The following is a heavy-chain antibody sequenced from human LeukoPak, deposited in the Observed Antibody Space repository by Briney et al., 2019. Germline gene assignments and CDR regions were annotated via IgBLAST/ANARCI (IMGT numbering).Heavy chain of an antibody. V-gene: IGHV3-23*01. CDR3: AKQLGYCSDGSCYFPY. CDR2: ISGSDGRT. CDR1: RFIFSDYA. D-gene: IGHD2-15*01. Sequence: GGSLRLSCAASRFIFSDYAMSWVRQAPGKGLEWVSTISGSDGRTYYADSVQGRFTISRDNSKSTLCLQMNSLRAEDTAVYYCAKQLGYCSDGSCYFPYWGQGTLVTVSS. J-gene: IGHJ4*02.